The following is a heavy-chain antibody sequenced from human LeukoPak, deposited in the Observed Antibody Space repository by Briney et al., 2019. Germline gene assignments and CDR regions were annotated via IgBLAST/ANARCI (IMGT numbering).Heavy chain of an antibody. CDR1: GVSISSYY. CDR3: ARLAAISGSDYPDD. J-gene: IGHJ4*02. V-gene: IGHV4-59*08. CDR2: IFYSGNT. D-gene: IGHD1-26*01. Sequence: SETLSLTCTVSGVSISSYYWSWIRQPPGKGLEWIGYIFYSGNTIYNPSLRSRVTISADTSKNHFSLRLRSVTAADTAVYYCARLAAISGSDYPDDWGQGTLVTVSP.